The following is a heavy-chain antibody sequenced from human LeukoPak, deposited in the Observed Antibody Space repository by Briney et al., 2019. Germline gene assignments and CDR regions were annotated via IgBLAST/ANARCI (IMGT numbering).Heavy chain of an antibody. Sequence: GGSLRLSCAASGFTFNNYAMHWVRQAPGKGLEYVSAIGGNGDTSYYADSVKGRFTISRDNSKNTVYLQMGSLRTEDMAVYYCAARHEYSYPYWGQGTLVTVSS. CDR1: GFTFNNYA. D-gene: IGHD5-18*01. V-gene: IGHV3-64*02. CDR3: AARHEYSYPY. CDR2: IGGNGDTS. J-gene: IGHJ4*02.